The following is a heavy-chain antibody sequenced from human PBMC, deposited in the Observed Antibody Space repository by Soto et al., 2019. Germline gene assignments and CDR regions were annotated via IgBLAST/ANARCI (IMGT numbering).Heavy chain of an antibody. CDR3: ARMADYGDYDYCDY. V-gene: IGHV2-70*04. D-gene: IGHD4-17*01. Sequence: SGPTLVNPTQTLTLTCTFSGFSLSTSGMRVSWIRQPPGKALEWLARIDWDDDKFYSTSLKTRLTISKDTSKNQVVLTMTNMDPVDTATYYCARMADYGDYDYCDYWGQGTLVTVSS. J-gene: IGHJ4*02. CDR1: GFSLSTSGMR. CDR2: IDWDDDK.